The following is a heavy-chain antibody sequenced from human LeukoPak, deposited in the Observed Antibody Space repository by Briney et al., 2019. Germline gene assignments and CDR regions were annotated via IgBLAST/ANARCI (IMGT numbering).Heavy chain of an antibody. CDR3: ARHEQAGWAPFDG. CDR1: GGSINSYY. V-gene: IGHV4-59*08. D-gene: IGHD1-26*01. CDR2: IHYTGST. Sequence: PSDTLPLTCTFSGGSINSYYWSWIRQPPGKGLEWIGYIHYTGSTNYTPSLKSRVTISIDTSKNQFSLNLSSVTAADTAVYYCARHEQAGWAPFDGWGQGTLVTVSS. J-gene: IGHJ4*02.